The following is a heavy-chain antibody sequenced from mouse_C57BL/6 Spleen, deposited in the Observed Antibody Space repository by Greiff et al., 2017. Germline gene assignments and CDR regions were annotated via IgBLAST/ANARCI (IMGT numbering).Heavy chain of an antibody. D-gene: IGHD1-1*02. CDR3: TRSGYGPFAY. CDR2: IDPETGGT. J-gene: IGHJ3*01. CDR1: GYTFTDYE. V-gene: IGHV1-15*01. Sequence: VQLQQSGAELVRPGASVTLSCKASGYTFTDYEMHWVKQTPVHGLEWIGAIDPETGGTAYNQKFKGKAILTADKSSSTAYMELRSLTSEDSAVYYCTRSGYGPFAYWGQGTLVTVSA.